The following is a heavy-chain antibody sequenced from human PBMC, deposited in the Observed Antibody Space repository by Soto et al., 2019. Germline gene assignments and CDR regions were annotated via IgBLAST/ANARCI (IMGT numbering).Heavy chain of an antibody. V-gene: IGHV4-39*01. J-gene: IGHJ4*02. Sequence: PSDTLSLTCTVSGGSSSRTGYYWGWTRQSPGKGMEWIGSIYYNGGAFYNPSLKRRVTISVDTSKTQFSLDLGSVTTTDTAVYYCPRGGPSGYYYHFDSWGQGTQVTVSP. D-gene: IGHD3-22*01. CDR2: IYYNGGA. CDR1: GGSSSRTGYY. CDR3: PRGGPSGYYYHFDS.